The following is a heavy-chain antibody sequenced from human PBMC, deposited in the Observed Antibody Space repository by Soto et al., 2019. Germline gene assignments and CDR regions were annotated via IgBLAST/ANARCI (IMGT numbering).Heavy chain of an antibody. CDR3: ARGLGYYFDS. D-gene: IGHD5-12*01. Sequence: SETLSLTCTVSGGSISSSSYFWGWIRQPPGKGLEWIGNIHYRGSTYYNASLKSRVTISVDTSKNHFSLKLSSVTAADSAVHSCARGLGYYFDSWGQGMLVTVSS. CDR1: GGSISSSSYF. V-gene: IGHV4-39*01. J-gene: IGHJ4*02. CDR2: IHYRGST.